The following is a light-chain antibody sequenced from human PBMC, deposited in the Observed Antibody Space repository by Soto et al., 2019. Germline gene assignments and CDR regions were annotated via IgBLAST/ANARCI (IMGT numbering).Light chain of an antibody. CDR1: QSVSSNF. J-gene: IGKJ4*01. V-gene: IGKV3-20*01. CDR2: GAS. Sequence: EIVLTQSPGTLSLSPGERATLTCRASQSVSSNFLAWYQEKPGQAPRLLSYGASSRATGIPDRFSGSGSGTEFTLTISRLEPEDSAVYYCRQYGRSLGFAFGGGTKVHIK. CDR3: RQYGRSLGFA.